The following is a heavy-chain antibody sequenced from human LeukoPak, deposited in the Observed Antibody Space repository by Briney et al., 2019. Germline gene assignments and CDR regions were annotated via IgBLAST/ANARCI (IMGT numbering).Heavy chain of an antibody. J-gene: IGHJ4*02. CDR2: IYTGGGT. CDR1: GFTVSGNY. V-gene: IGHV3-53*01. CDR3: ARMIAAAGTTGGDYFNY. Sequence: GGSLRLSCAASGFTVSGNYMSWVRLAPGKGLEWVSVIYTGGGTYYADSVKGRFTISGDNSKNTLYLQMNSLKAEDTAMYYCARMIAAAGTTGGDYFNYWGQGTLVTVSS. D-gene: IGHD6-13*01.